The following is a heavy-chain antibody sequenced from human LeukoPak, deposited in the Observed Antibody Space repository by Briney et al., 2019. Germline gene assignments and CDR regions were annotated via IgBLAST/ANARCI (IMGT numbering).Heavy chain of an antibody. J-gene: IGHJ6*02. V-gene: IGHV3-43*02. CDR2: IRGEGGRT. CDR3: ANTRPYSSSWAPGGFVYYYGMAV. Sequence: PGGSLRLSCAASGFTLYDYATQWVRQAPGRGVEGGSLIRGEGGRTSYAASVKGRFTIPRHNTKNSLYLQMTSLRTADTALYYCANTRPYSSSWAPGGFVYYYGMAVWGQGTTVTVSS. D-gene: IGHD6-13*01. CDR1: GFTLYDYA.